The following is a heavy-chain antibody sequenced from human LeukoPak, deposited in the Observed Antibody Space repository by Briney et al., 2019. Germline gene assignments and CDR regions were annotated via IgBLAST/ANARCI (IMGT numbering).Heavy chain of an antibody. CDR1: GFTFSSYS. V-gene: IGHV3-48*02. CDR2: ISSSSSTI. Sequence: GGSLRLSCAASGFTFSSYSMNWVRQAPGKGLEWVSYISSSSSTIYYADSVKGRFTISRDNAKNSLYLQMNSLRDEDTAVYYCARATGGSSYYYGMDVWGQGTTVTVSS. CDR3: ARATGGSSYYYGMDV. J-gene: IGHJ6*02. D-gene: IGHD6-6*01.